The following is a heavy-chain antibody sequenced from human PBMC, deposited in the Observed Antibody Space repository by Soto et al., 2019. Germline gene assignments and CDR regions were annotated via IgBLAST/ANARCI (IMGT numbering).Heavy chain of an antibody. CDR2: IYHSGST. J-gene: IGHJ4*02. V-gene: IGHV4-30-2*01. CDR1: GGSISSGGYS. Sequence: QLQLQESGSGLVKPSQTLSLTCAVSGGSISSGGYSWSWIRQPPGKGLEWIGYIYHSGSTYYNPSLKRRVTISVDRSKNQFSLKLSSVTAADTAVYYCARSSAGADYDSSGYYFDYWGQGTLVTVSS. D-gene: IGHD3-22*01. CDR3: ARSSAGADYDSSGYYFDY.